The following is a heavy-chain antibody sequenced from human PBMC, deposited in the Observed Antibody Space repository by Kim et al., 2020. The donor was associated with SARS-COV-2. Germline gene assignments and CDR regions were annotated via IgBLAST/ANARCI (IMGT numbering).Heavy chain of an antibody. CDR1: GFTFSSFG. J-gene: IGHJ6*02. D-gene: IGHD3-10*01. CDR3: AKRLLWFGELPGTGGMDV. CDR2: ISYDGSNK. Sequence: GGSLRLSCAASGFTFSSFGMHWVRQAPGKGLEWVAVISYDGSNKYYADSVKGRFTISRDNSKNTLYLQMNSLRAEDTAVYYCAKRLLWFGELPGTGGMDVWGQGTTVTVSS. V-gene: IGHV3-30*18.